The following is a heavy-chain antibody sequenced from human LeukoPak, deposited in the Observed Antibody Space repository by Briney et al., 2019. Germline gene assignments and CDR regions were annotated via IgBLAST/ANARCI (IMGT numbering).Heavy chain of an antibody. V-gene: IGHV3-23*01. CDR3: AKAGSGAYYDFWSGTDYYYMDV. D-gene: IGHD3-3*01. J-gene: IGHJ6*03. CDR1: GFTFSSYA. CDR2: ISGSGGST. Sequence: GGSLRLSCAASGFTFSSYAMHWVRQAPGKGLEWVSAISGSGGSTYYADSVKGRFTISRDNSKNTLYLQMNSLRAEDTAVYYCAKAGSGAYYDFWSGTDYYYMDVWGKGTTVTVSS.